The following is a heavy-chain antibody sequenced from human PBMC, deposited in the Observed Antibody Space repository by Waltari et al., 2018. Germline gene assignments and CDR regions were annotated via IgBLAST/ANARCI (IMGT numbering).Heavy chain of an antibody. CDR1: GFSLSTSGVG. CDR3: AHKRWNDYGDYDDY. CDR2: IYWNDDK. D-gene: IGHD4-17*01. Sequence: QITLKESGPTLVKPTQTLTLTCTFSGFSLSTSGVGVGWIRQPPGKALEWLALIYWNDDKRYSPSLKSRLTITKDTSKHQVVLTMTNMDPVDTATYYCAHKRWNDYGDYDDYWGQGTLVTVSS. V-gene: IGHV2-5*01. J-gene: IGHJ4*02.